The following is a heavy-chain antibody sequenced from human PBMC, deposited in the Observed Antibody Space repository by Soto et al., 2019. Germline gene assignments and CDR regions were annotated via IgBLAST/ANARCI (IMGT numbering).Heavy chain of an antibody. J-gene: IGHJ4*02. V-gene: IGHV4-38-2*01. D-gene: IGHD3-10*01. CDR3: ARAYSLWFAYSGNFDY. CDR2: IYHSGST. CDR1: GYSISSGYY. Sequence: SETLSLTCAVSGYSISSGYYWGWIRQPPGKGLEWIGSIYHSGSTYYNPSLKSRVTISVDTSKNQFSLKLSSATAADTAVYYCARAYSLWFAYSGNFDYWGQGTLVTVSS.